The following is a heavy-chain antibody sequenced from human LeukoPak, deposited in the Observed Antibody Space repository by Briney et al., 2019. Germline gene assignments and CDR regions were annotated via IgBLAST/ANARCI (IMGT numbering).Heavy chain of an antibody. V-gene: IGHV1-18*04. CDR3: ARGHVDTAMVDLYY. CDR2: ISAYNGNT. Sequence: AAGYTFTSYGIRWVRQAPGQGQEWMGWISAYNGNTNYAQKLQGRVTITTDTSTSTAYMELRSLRSDDTAVYYCARGHVDTAMVDLYYWGQGTLVTVSS. CDR1: GYTFTSYG. J-gene: IGHJ4*02. D-gene: IGHD5-18*01.